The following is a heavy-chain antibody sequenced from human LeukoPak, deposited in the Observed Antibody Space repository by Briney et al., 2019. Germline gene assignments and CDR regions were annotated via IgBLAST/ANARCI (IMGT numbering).Heavy chain of an antibody. D-gene: IGHD3-9*01. CDR1: GDSISSGDYY. CDR3: AGAVTGYYLSHYYFPY. Sequence: TSETLSLTCTVSGDSISSGDYYWTWIRQPPGKDLEWIGYIYYNGITYYNPSLKSRVIISVDQPKKQFSLKLSSVTAADTAVYYCAGAVTGYYLSHYYFPYWGRGTLVTVSS. CDR2: IYYNGIT. J-gene: IGHJ4*02. V-gene: IGHV4-30-4*01.